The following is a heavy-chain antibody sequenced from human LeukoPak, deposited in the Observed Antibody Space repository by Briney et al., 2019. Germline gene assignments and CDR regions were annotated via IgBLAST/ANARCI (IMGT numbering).Heavy chain of an antibody. J-gene: IGHJ6*02. Sequence: SVKVSCKASGGSFSNFAINWVRQAPGQGLEWIGKITPILGIANYAQKFQGRVTITADKSTSTAYMELSSLRSEDTAVYYCAREGLAGLGYYYGMDVWGQGTTVTVSS. CDR2: ITPILGIA. D-gene: IGHD3-16*01. V-gene: IGHV1-69*04. CDR3: AREGLAGLGYYYGMDV. CDR1: GGSFSNFA.